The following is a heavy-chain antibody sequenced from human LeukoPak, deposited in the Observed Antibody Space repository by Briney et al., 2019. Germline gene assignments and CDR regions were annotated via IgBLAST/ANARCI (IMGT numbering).Heavy chain of an antibody. CDR1: GGSISSGAYY. Sequence: SETLSLTCTVSGGSISSGAYYWSWIRQHPGKGLEWIGYAHNSGSTYYNPSLKSRVTISVDTSKNQFSLKLSSVTAADTAVYYCARHGGGCSGGSCYSHFDCWGQGTLVTVSS. CDR2: AHNSGST. D-gene: IGHD2-15*01. V-gene: IGHV4-39*01. CDR3: ARHGGGCSGGSCYSHFDC. J-gene: IGHJ4*02.